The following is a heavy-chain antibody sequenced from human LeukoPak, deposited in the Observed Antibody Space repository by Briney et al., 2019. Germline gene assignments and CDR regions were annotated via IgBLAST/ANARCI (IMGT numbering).Heavy chain of an antibody. D-gene: IGHD2-15*01. Sequence: SVKVSCKASGGTFSSYAISWVRQAPGQGLEWMGGIIPILGTANYAQKFQGRVTITADESTSTAYMELSSLRSEDTAVYYCARSYCSGGSCYGGNWFDPWGQGTLVTVSS. V-gene: IGHV1-69*01. J-gene: IGHJ5*02. CDR3: ARSYCSGGSCYGGNWFDP. CDR2: IIPILGTA. CDR1: GGTFSSYA.